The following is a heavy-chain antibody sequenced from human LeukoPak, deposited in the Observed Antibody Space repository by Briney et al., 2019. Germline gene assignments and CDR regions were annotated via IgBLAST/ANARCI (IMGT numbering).Heavy chain of an antibody. CDR1: GLTFSSYW. Sequence: RGSLRLSCAASGLTFSSYWMSWVRQAPGKGLEWVANIKQDGSEKYYVDSVKGRFTTSRDNARNSLYLQMNSLRAEDTAVYYCARVVGRVVPAAPDYWGQGTQVTVSS. D-gene: IGHD2-2*01. V-gene: IGHV3-7*01. J-gene: IGHJ4*02. CDR3: ARVVGRVVPAAPDY. CDR2: IKQDGSEK.